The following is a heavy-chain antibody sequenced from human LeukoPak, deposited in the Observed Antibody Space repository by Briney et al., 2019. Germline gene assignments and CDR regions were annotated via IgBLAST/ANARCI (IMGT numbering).Heavy chain of an antibody. J-gene: IGHJ5*02. CDR2: TNHSGST. D-gene: IGHD2-2*01. CDR3: ARGEGIVVVPAAISFDP. V-gene: IGHV4-34*01. CDR1: GGSFSGYY. Sequence: KPSETLSLTCAVYGGSFSGYYWSWIRQPPGKGLEWIGETNHSGSTNYNPSLKSRVTISVDTSKNQFSLRLSSVTAADTAVYYCARGEGIVVVPAAISFDPWGQGTLVTVSS.